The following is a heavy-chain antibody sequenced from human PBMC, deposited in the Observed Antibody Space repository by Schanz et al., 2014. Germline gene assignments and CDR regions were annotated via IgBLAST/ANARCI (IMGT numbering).Heavy chain of an antibody. CDR3: ARGGPAYYFDD. CDR2: IGNGGVTI. CDR1: GFTFSSYA. Sequence: EVQLLESGGGVVQPGRSLRLSCAASGFTFSSYALHWVRQAPGRGLEWVSYIGNGGVTIYYADSVKGRFTISRDNFKGALYLQMSSLRAEDTAVYYCARGGPAYYFDDWGQGTLVTVSS. J-gene: IGHJ4*02. V-gene: IGHV3-48*01.